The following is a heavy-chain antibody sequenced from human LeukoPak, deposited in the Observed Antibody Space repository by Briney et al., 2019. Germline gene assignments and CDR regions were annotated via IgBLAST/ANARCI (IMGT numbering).Heavy chain of an antibody. CDR1: GGSISSGSYY. CDR3: ARDAPLDYYDSSGYWGPLYYFDY. Sequence: SETLSLTCTVSGGSISSGSYYWSWIRQPAGKGLGWIGRIYTSGSTNYNPSLKSRVTISVDTSKNQFSLKLSSVTAADTAVYYCARDAPLDYYDSSGYWGPLYYFDYWGQGTLVTVSS. CDR2: IYTSGST. D-gene: IGHD3-22*01. V-gene: IGHV4-61*02. J-gene: IGHJ4*02.